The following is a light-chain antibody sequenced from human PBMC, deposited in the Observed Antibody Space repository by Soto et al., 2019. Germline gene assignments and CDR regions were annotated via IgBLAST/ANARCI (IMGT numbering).Light chain of an antibody. V-gene: IGLV2-14*01. J-gene: IGLJ2*01. Sequence: QSVLTQPASVSGSPGQSITISCTGTSSDVGGYNYVSWYQQHPGKAPKLMIYEVSNRPSGVSNRFSGSKSGNTASLTISGLQAEDEADYYCSSYTGSSRVVFGGGTKVTVL. CDR1: SSDVGGYNY. CDR2: EVS. CDR3: SSYTGSSRVV.